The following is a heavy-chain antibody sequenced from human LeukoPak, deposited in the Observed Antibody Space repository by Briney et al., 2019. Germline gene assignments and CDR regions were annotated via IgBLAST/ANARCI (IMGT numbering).Heavy chain of an antibody. Sequence: SVKVSCKASGGTFSSYAISWVRQAPGQGLEWMGGIIPIFGTGNYAQKFQGRVTITADKSTSTAYMELRSLRPEDTAVYYCVSRPISGGGYEINYYYYYMDVWGKGTTVTVSS. CDR3: VSRPISGGGYEINYYYYYMDV. J-gene: IGHJ6*03. CDR2: IIPIFGTG. D-gene: IGHD5-12*01. CDR1: GGTFSSYA. V-gene: IGHV1-69*06.